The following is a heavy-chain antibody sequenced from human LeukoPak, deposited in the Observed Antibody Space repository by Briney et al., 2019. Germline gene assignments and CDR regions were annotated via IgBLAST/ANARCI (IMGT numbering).Heavy chain of an antibody. D-gene: IGHD1-7*01. J-gene: IGHJ4*02. Sequence: PGGSLRLSCAASGFTFSSYSMNWVRQAPGKGLEWVSCISSSSSYIYYADSVRGRFTISRDNAKNSLYLQMNSLRAEDTAVYYCARAHNWKYGSFDFWGQGTLVTVSS. CDR3: ARAHNWKYGSFDF. V-gene: IGHV3-21*01. CDR1: GFTFSSYS. CDR2: ISSSSSYI.